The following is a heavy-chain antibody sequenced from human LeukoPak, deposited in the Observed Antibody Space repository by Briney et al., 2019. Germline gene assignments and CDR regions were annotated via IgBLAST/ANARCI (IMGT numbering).Heavy chain of an antibody. Sequence: GGSLRLSCAASGFTFSNYAMSWVRQAPGKGLEWVSAVSGGGSTTYSADSVKGRFTISRDNSKSTLYLQMSNLRAEDTAIYYCANGGTPADYWGQGTLVTVSS. CDR2: VSGGGSTT. CDR3: ANGGTPADY. V-gene: IGHV3-23*01. J-gene: IGHJ4*02. D-gene: IGHD3-16*01. CDR1: GFTFSNYA.